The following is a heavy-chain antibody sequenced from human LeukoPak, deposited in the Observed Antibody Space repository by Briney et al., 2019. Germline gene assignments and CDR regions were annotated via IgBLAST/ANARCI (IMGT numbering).Heavy chain of an antibody. D-gene: IGHD3-3*01. V-gene: IGHV3-21*01. J-gene: IGHJ6*03. Sequence: PGGSLRLSCAASGFTFSSYSMNWVRQAPGKGLEWVSSISSSSSYIYYADSVKGRFTISRDNSKNKLYLQMNSLRAEDTAVYYCAKGSKEVLFTRDHYMDVWGKGTTVTISS. CDR3: AKGSKEVLFTRDHYMDV. CDR2: ISSSSSYI. CDR1: GFTFSSYS.